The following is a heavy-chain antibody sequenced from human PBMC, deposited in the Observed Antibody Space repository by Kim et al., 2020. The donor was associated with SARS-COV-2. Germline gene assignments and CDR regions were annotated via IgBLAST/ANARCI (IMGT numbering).Heavy chain of an antibody. CDR3: TPYPGTTIAICAAFD. V-gene: IGHV3-73*01. J-gene: IGHJ3*02. CDR2: IRSKVNGTAT. CDR1: GFTFSDSA. D-gene: IGHD1-1*01. Sequence: GGSLRLSCGASGFTFSDSAMHWVRRASGKGLECVGRIRSKVNGTATAYSASVRCRFTSSSDDYTNTAYLRMNSPKTKDTADYVCTPYPGTTIAICAAFD.